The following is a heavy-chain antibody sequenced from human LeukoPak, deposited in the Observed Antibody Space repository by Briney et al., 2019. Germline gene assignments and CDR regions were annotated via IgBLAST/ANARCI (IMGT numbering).Heavy chain of an antibody. J-gene: IGHJ6*02. CDR3: ARDPYAWSGSGYWYYGMDV. D-gene: IGHD3-3*01. CDR2: ISSSSSYI. V-gene: IGHV3-21*01. Sequence: GSLRLSCTVSGFNFEDDAMHWVRQAPGKGLEWVSSISSSSSYIYYADSVKGRFTISRDNAKNSLYLQMNSLRAEDTAVYYCARDPYAWSGSGYWYYGMDVWGQGTTVTVSS. CDR1: GFNFEDDA.